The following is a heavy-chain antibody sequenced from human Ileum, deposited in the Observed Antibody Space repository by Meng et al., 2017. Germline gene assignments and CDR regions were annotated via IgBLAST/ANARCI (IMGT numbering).Heavy chain of an antibody. Sequence: GGSLRLSCAASGFTFSTYAMYWIRQAPGKGLEWISAITGSGGTTYYADSVKGRFTISRDNFKDTLYLQMNSLRAEDTAVYYCARGETGTYYDWGRGTLVTVSS. J-gene: IGHJ4*02. CDR3: ARGETGTYYD. CDR2: ITGSGGTT. V-gene: IGHV3-23*01. D-gene: IGHD1-26*01. CDR1: GFTFSTYA.